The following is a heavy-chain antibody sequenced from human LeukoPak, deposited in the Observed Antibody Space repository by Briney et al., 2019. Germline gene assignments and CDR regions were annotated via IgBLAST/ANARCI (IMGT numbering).Heavy chain of an antibody. D-gene: IGHD5-12*01. V-gene: IGHV3-66*01. CDR2: IYSGGST. CDR1: GFTVSSNY. CDR3: ARDGYSGYDIY. J-gene: IGHJ4*02. Sequence: GGSLRLSCAASGFTVSSNYMSWVRQAPGKGLEWVSVIYSGGSTYYADSVKGRFTISRGNAKNSLYLQMNSLRAEDTAVYYCARDGYSGYDIYWGQGTLVTVSS.